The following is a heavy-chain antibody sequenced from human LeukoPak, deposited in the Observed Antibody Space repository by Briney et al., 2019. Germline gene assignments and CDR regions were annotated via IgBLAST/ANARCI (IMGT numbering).Heavy chain of an antibody. Sequence: GGSLRLSCAASGFTFSDYAMHWVRQAPGQGLDWVAVISYDGNIKYYADSVKGRFTISRDNSKSTLYVQMNSLRADDTALYYCVRRYRSSSLDYWGLGTLVTVSS. CDR3: VRRYRSSSLDY. V-gene: IGHV3-30-3*01. CDR1: GFTFSDYA. CDR2: ISYDGNIK. J-gene: IGHJ4*02. D-gene: IGHD6-6*01.